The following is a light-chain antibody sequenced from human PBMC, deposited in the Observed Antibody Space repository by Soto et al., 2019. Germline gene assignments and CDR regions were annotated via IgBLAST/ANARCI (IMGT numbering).Light chain of an antibody. J-gene: IGLJ1*01. Sequence: QSALTQPASVSGSPGQSITISCTGTSSDVGGYNYVSWYQQHPGKAPKLMIYDVSNRPSGVSNRFSGSKSGNTASLTISGLQAEDEADYYCSSYTSSSTPYVLGTGTRSPS. V-gene: IGLV2-14*01. CDR3: SSYTSSSTPYV. CDR2: DVS. CDR1: SSDVGGYNY.